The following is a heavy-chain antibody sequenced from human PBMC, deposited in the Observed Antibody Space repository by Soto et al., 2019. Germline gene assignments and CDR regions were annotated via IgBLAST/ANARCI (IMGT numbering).Heavy chain of an antibody. J-gene: IGHJ4*02. CDR1: GYTFTSYY. CDR3: ARGLGLGDY. V-gene: IGHV1-46*04. Sequence: QVQLVQSGAEVKKPGASVKLSCKASGYTFTSYYIHWVRQAPGQGLEWIGIINPNGGSTNYAYTLKGRLTVTRDTSTATVYMELGARTSEDTAVYYCARGLGLGDYWGQGTLVTVSS. D-gene: IGHD3-9*01. CDR2: INPNGGST.